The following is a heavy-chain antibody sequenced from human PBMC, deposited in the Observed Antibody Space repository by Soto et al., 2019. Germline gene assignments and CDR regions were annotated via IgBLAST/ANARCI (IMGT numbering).Heavy chain of an antibody. D-gene: IGHD2-2*01. CDR1: GFSLSTSGVG. J-gene: IGHJ4*02. Sequence: QITLMESGPTLVKPTQTLTLTCTFSGFSLSTSGVGVGWIRQPPGKALECLAVIFWDDDKRYTPSLQGRLTTPNDASRNQVVLTMANMDPVDTANYYSAHRGRHCSGTNYYHYFDSRRQGTLVTVSS. CDR2: IFWDDDK. V-gene: IGHV2-5*02. CDR3: AHRGRHCSGTNYYHYFDS.